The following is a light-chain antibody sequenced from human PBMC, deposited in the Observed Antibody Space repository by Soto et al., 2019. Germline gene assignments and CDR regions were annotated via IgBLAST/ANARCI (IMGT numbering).Light chain of an antibody. CDR2: GAS. V-gene: IGKV3-20*01. J-gene: IGKJ5*01. CDR1: QSVSSSY. Sequence: QSPGTLSLSPGERATLSCRASQSVSSSYLAWYQQKPGQAPRLLIYGASSRATGIPDRFSGSGSGTDFTLTISRLEPEDFAVYYCQQYGSSLITFGQGTRLEIK. CDR3: QQYGSSLIT.